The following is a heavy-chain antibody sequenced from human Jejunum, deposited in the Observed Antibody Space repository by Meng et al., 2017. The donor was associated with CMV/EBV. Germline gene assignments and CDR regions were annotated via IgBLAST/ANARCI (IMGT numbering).Heavy chain of an antibody. Sequence: LRISCADSGFAFTSYAMSWVRQAPGKGLEWVSGISGSGGKAYYAGSVKGRFTISRDNSKNMLYVQMNSLRAEDTAVYYCAKRNYSFDYWGQGTLVTVSS. CDR3: AKRNYSFDY. J-gene: IGHJ4*02. V-gene: IGHV3-23*01. CDR2: ISGSGGKA. D-gene: IGHD1-7*01. CDR1: GFAFTSYA.